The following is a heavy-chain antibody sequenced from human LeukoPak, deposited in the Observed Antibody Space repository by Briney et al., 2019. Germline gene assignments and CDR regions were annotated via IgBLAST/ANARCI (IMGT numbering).Heavy chain of an antibody. CDR1: GYSFTAFY. D-gene: IGHD3-9*01. CDR3: ARASDVLRYFDWLYYNWFDP. Sequence: ASVKVSCKTSGYSFTAFYIHWVRQAPGQGLEWMGWIHPRRGDTNYAQKFQGRVTMTRDTSISTAYMELSRLRSDDTAVYYCARASDVLRYFDWLYYNWFDPWGQGTLVTVSS. CDR2: IHPRRGDT. J-gene: IGHJ5*02. V-gene: IGHV1-2*02.